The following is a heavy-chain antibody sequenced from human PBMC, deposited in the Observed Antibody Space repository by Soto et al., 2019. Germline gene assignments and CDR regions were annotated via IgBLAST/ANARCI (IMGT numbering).Heavy chain of an antibody. Sequence: PGESLKISCAASGFTFSSYGMHWVRQAPCKGLEWVAVISYDGSNKYYADSVKGRFTISRDNSKNTLYLQMNSLRAEDTAVYYCVKDMCDSSSFLIICSGSNWFDPWGQGTLVTVSS. J-gene: IGHJ5*02. CDR1: GFTFSSYG. V-gene: IGHV3-30*18. D-gene: IGHD6-13*01. CDR2: ISYDGSNK. CDR3: VKDMCDSSSFLIICSGSNWFDP.